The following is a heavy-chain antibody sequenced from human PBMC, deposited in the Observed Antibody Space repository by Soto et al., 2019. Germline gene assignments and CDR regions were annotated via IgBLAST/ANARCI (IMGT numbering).Heavy chain of an antibody. V-gene: IGHV1-3*01. Sequence: ASVKVSCKASGYTFSTYALHWVRQAPGQGLEWMGWTNGGNGHTRYSQKFKDRVTISRDTPASTAYMELSGLRSEDTAVYYCARGKGMEENYYYYGMDVWGKGTTVTVSS. D-gene: IGHD1-1*01. CDR2: TNGGNGHT. CDR3: ARGKGMEENYYYYGMDV. J-gene: IGHJ6*04. CDR1: GYTFSTYA.